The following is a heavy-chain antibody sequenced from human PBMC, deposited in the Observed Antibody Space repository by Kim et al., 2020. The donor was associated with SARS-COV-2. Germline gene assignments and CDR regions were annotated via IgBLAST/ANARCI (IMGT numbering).Heavy chain of an antibody. V-gene: IGHV3-9*01. CDR1: GFTFNDYA. CDR3: ARAVEYSSSSPYFDY. D-gene: IGHD6-6*01. CDR2: ISWNSGST. J-gene: IGHJ4*01. Sequence: GGSLRLSCAASGFTFNDYAMHWVRQAPGKGLEWVSGISWNSGSTDYADSVKGRFTISRDNAKNSLYLQMNSLRAEDTALYYCARAVEYSSSSPYFDYWG.